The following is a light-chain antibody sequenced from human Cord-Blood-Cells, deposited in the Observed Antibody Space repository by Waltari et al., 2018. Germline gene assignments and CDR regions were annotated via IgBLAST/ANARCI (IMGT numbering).Light chain of an antibody. CDR2: EGS. CDR1: SSDVGRYKL. CDR3: CSYAGSSTWV. J-gene: IGLJ3*02. V-gene: IGLV2-23*01. Sequence: QSALTPPASVSGSPGQSITISCTGTSSDVGRYKLVSWYQQHTGKAPKPMIYEGSKRPSGVSNRFSGSKSGNTASLTISGLQAEDEADYYCCSYAGSSTWVFGGGTKLTVL.